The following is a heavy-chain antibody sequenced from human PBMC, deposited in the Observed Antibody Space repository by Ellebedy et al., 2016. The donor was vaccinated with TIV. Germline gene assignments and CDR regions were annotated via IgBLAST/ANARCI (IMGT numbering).Heavy chain of an antibody. CDR2: IYYSGST. D-gene: IGHD3-10*01. V-gene: IGHV4-59*01. Sequence: SETLSLTCTVSGGSISSYYWSWIRQPPGKGLEWIGYIYYSGSTNYNPSLKSRVTISVDTSKNQFSLKLSSVTAAETAVYYCARFFGEGIDRRAYYFDYWGQGTLVTVSS. CDR1: GGSISSYY. CDR3: ARFFGEGIDRRAYYFDY. J-gene: IGHJ4*02.